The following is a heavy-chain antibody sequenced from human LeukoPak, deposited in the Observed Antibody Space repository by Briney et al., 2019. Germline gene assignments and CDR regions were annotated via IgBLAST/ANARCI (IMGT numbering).Heavy chain of an antibody. CDR1: GGSISSYY. CDR2: IYYSGST. CDR3: ARGSRLDGMDV. J-gene: IGHJ6*02. Sequence: SETLSLTCTVSGGSISSYYWSWIRQPPGKGLEWIGYIYYSGSTNYYPSLKSRVTISVDTSKNQFSLKLSSVTAADTAVYYCARGSRLDGMDVWGQGTTVTVSS. V-gene: IGHV4-59*01. D-gene: IGHD5-12*01.